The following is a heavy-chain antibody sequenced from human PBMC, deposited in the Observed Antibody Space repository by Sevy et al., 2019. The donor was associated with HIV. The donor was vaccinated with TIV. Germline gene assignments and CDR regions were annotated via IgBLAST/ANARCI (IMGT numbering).Heavy chain of an antibody. CDR2: MNPNSGNT. D-gene: IGHD4-17*01. J-gene: IGHJ4*02. CDR1: GYTFTSYD. CDR3: ARGPGDYPKGYFDY. Sequence: ASVKVSCKASGYTFTSYDINWVRQATGQGIEWMGWMNPNSGNTGYAQKFQGRVTMTRNTSISTAYMELSSLKSEDTAVYYCARGPGDYPKGYFDYSGQGTMVTVSS. V-gene: IGHV1-8*01.